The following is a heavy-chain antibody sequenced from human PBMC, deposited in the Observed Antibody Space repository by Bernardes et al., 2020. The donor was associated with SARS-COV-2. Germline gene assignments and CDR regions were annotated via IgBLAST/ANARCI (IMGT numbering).Heavy chain of an antibody. V-gene: IGHV3-23*01. CDR3: AKCVVGYYAVDV. Sequence: GGSLRLSCAASGFTFNMYAMTWVRQAPGKGLDWVSGISGSGGSTYYADSVKGRFTISRDNSKNTLFLQMNSLRAEDTAVYYCAKCVVGYYAVDVWGQGTTGTVSS. CDR1: GFTFNMYA. CDR2: ISGSGGST. J-gene: IGHJ6*02. D-gene: IGHD2-15*01.